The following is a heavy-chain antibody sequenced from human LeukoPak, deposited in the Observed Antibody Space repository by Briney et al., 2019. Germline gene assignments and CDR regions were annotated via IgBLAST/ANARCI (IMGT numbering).Heavy chain of an antibody. CDR3: ARGRSNYYGMDV. V-gene: IGHV4-59*01. J-gene: IGHJ6*02. CDR1: DGSINSYY. CDR2: IYYNGNT. Sequence: PSETLSLTCSVSDGSINSYYWNWIRRPPGKGLEWIGDIYYNGNTNYSPSLKSRVTMSVDTSKNLFSLQVSSVTAAGTAVYYCARGRSNYYGMDVWGQGTTVTVSS. D-gene: IGHD1-26*01.